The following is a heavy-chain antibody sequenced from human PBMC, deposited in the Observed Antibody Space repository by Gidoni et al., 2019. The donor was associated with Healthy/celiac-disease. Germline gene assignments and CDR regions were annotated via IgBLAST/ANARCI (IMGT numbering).Heavy chain of an antibody. CDR3: ARDYYDSSGYYNY. CDR2: IIPILGIA. CDR1: GGTFSSYA. D-gene: IGHD3-22*01. Sequence: QVQLVQSGAEVKKPGSSVKVSCKASGGTFSSYALSWVRQAPGQGLEWMGRIIPILGIANYAQKFQGRVTITADKPTSTAYMELSSLRSEDTAVYYCARDYYDSSGYYNYWGQGTLVTVSS. V-gene: IGHV1-69*04. J-gene: IGHJ4*02.